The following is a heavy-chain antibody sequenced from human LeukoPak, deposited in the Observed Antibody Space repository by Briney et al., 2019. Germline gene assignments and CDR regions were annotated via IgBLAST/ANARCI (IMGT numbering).Heavy chain of an antibody. CDR2: VNKSGNNI. D-gene: IGHD7-27*01. V-gene: IGHV3-48*03. Sequence: GGTLTLSCAASGFTFCSYEMKWLRQAQGQGLGWVSFVNKSGNNIYYEDSVKGRFIIYRVKGKNYLYLKMKSLRTEHTAIYYVARVRPGEDSFDIWGQGTMVTVSS. J-gene: IGHJ3*02. CDR1: GFTFCSYE. CDR3: ARVRPGEDSFDI.